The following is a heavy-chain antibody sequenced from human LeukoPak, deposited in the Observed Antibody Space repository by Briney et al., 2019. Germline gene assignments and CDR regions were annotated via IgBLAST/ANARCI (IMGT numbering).Heavy chain of an antibody. CDR2: ISWNSGSI. Sequence: PGGSLRLSCAASGFTFDDYAMHWVRQAPGKGLEWVSGISWNSGSIGYADSVKGRFTISRDNAKNSLYLQMNSLRAEDTALYYCXXXXXGYSYGFDYWGQGTLGTVYS. V-gene: IGHV3-9*01. CDR3: XXXXXGYSYGFDY. D-gene: IGHD5-18*01. J-gene: IGHJ4*02. CDR1: GFTFDDYA.